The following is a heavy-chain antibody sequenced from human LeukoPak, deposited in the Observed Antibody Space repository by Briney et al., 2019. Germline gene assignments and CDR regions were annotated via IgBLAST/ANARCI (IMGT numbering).Heavy chain of an antibody. CDR1: GYSFISYW. CDR2: IYPGDSDT. D-gene: IGHD6-13*01. CDR3: ARPLVGTGYSSSWYFNY. J-gene: IGHJ4*02. V-gene: IGHV5-51*01. Sequence: RGESLKISCKASGYSFISYWIAWVRQMPGKGLEWMGTIYPGDSDTRYSPSFQGQVTISADKSISTAYLQWGSLTASDTAMYYCARPLVGTGYSSSWYFNYWGQGTLVTVSS.